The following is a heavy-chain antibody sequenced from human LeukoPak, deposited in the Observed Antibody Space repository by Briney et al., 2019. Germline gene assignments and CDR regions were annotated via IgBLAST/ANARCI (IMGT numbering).Heavy chain of an antibody. V-gene: IGHV1-2*02. CDR2: INPNSGGT. J-gene: IGHJ6*02. Sequence: ASVKVSCKASGYTFTGYYMHWVRQAPGQGLEWMGWINPNSGGTNYAQKFQGRVTMTRDTSISTAYMELSRLRSDDTAMYYCARDKAPRSIYYGMDVWGQGTTVTVSS. D-gene: IGHD3-3*02. CDR3: ARDKAPRSIYYGMDV. CDR1: GYTFTGYY.